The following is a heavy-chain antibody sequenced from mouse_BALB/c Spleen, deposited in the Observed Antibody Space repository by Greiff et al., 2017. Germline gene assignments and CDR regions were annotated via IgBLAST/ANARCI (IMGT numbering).Heavy chain of an antibody. CDR3: ALYGNYSYAMDY. CDR1: GFNIKDYY. V-gene: IGHV14-1*02. D-gene: IGHD2-1*01. CDR2: IDPENGNT. J-gene: IGHJ4*01. Sequence: EVKLMESGAELVRPGALVKLSCKASGFNIKDYYMHWVKQRPEQGLEWIGWIDPENGNTIYDPKFQGKASITADTSSNTAYLQLSSLTSEDTAVYYCALYGNYSYAMDYWGQGTSVTVSS.